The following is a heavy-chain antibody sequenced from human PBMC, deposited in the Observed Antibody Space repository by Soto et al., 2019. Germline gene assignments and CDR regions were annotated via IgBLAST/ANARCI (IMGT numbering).Heavy chain of an antibody. V-gene: IGHV3-23*01. CDR1: GFTFSSYA. Sequence: GGSLRLSCAASGFTFSSYAMSWVRQAPGKGLEWVSAISGSGGSTYYADSVKGRFTISRDNSKNTLYLQMNSLRAEDTAVYYCAKDQRYYDFWSGYYNPYFDYWGQGTLVTVSS. CDR2: ISGSGGST. J-gene: IGHJ4*02. CDR3: AKDQRYYDFWSGYYNPYFDY. D-gene: IGHD3-3*01.